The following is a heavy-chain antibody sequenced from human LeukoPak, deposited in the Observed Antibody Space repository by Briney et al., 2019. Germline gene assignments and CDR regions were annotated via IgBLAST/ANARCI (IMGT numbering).Heavy chain of an antibody. V-gene: IGHV4-30-2*01. CDR1: GGSISSGGYY. J-gene: IGHJ4*02. D-gene: IGHD1-26*01. Sequence: SKTLSLTCTVSGGSISSGGYYWSWIRQPPGKGLEWIGYIYHSGSTYYNPSLKSRVTISVDRSKNQFSLKLSSVTAADTAAYYCARGGELLDYWGQGTLVTVSS. CDR3: ARGGELLDY. CDR2: IYHSGST.